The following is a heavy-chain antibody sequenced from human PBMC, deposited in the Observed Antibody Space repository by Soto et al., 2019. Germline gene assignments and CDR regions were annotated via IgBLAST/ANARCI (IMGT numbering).Heavy chain of an antibody. V-gene: IGHV6-1*01. CDR2: TFYRSKWYN. CDR1: GDSVSSNSAA. CDR3: AREVPVAGIAVAGNYGMDV. D-gene: IGHD6-19*01. J-gene: IGHJ6*02. Sequence: PSETLSLTCAISGDSVSSNSAAWNWIRQSPSRGLEWLGRTFYRSKWYNDYAVSVKSRITINPDTSKNQFFLQLNSVTPEDTAVYYCAREVPVAGIAVAGNYGMDVWGQGTTVTVSS.